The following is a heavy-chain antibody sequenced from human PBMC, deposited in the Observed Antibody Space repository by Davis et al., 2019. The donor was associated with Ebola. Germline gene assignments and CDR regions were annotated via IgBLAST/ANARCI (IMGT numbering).Heavy chain of an antibody. J-gene: IGHJ5*02. CDR3: ARASGDFWSGYYFFP. V-gene: IGHV3-13*01. D-gene: IGHD3-3*01. CDR2: IGTAGDT. CDR1: GFTFSSYD. Sequence: GESLKISCAASGFTFSSYDMHWVRQATGKGLEWVSAIGTAGDTYYPGSVKGRFTISRENAKNSLYLQMNSLRAEDTAVYYCARASGDFWSGYYFFPWGQGTLVTVSS.